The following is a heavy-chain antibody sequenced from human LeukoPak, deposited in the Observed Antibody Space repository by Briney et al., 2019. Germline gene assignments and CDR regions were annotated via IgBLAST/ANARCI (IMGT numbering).Heavy chain of an antibody. J-gene: IGHJ4*02. CDR1: GFTFSSYW. V-gene: IGHV3-74*01. D-gene: IGHD2-15*01. Sequence: PGGSLRLSCAASGFTFSSYWMHWVRQAPGKGLVWVSRINSDASSTSYADSVKGRFTISRDNAKNTLYLQMNSLRAEDTAVYYCARAPWGYCSGGSCYSSYFDYWGQGTLVTVSS. CDR3: ARAPWGYCSGGSCYSSYFDY. CDR2: INSDASST.